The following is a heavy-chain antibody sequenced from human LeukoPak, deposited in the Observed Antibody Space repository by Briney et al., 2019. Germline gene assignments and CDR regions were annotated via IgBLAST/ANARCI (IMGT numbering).Heavy chain of an antibody. CDR1: GVTIGAYA. Sequence: GGSLRLSCAASGVTIGAYAMYWVRQGPGGGVEWVSVIKADGSGTFYADSVRGRFTTSRDNSKNSLYLQMNSLTSEDTALYYCATWAFYHNLDVWGQGTTVTVSS. CDR3: ATWAFYHNLDV. D-gene: IGHD2/OR15-2a*01. CDR2: IKADGSGT. J-gene: IGHJ6*02. V-gene: IGHV3-43*02.